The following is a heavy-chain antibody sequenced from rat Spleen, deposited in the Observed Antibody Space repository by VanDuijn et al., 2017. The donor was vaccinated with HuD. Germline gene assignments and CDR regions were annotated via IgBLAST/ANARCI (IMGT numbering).Heavy chain of an antibody. D-gene: IGHD5-1*01. Sequence: EVQLVESDGGLVQPGRSLKLSCAASGFTFSDYYMAWVRQAPTKGLEWVATLSYDASAPYYRDSVKGRFTISRDNTKSTLYLQMDSLRSEDTATYYCTNNWELYYWGQGVMVTVSS. CDR3: TNNWELYY. J-gene: IGHJ2*01. CDR2: LSYDASAP. CDR1: GFTFSDYY. V-gene: IGHV5-20*01.